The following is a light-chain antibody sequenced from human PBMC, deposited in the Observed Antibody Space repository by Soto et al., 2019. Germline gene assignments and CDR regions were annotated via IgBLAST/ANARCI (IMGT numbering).Light chain of an antibody. Sequence: DIQMTQSPITLSASLGDTVIVTCRASQSVSGWLSWYQQKPGEAPKLLIYDASALPRGVPSRFSGSGSGTKFTLTIASLQPDDFATYYCQQYETFSGTFGPGTKVDIK. J-gene: IGKJ1*01. CDR1: QSVSGW. CDR3: QQYETFSGT. CDR2: DAS. V-gene: IGKV1-5*01.